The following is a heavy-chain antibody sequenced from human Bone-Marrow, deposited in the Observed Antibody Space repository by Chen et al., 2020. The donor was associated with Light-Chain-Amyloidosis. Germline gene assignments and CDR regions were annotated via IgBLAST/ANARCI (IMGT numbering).Heavy chain of an antibody. J-gene: IGHJ6*02. CDR2: IRCSGGNT. V-gene: IGHV3-23*04. D-gene: IGHD3-10*01. CDR3: AKFLDRGSWYYYYGMDV. Sequence: EVQVVESGGGLVQPGGSLRLSCAASGFTFSSYAMSWVRQAPGKGLEWVSSIRCSGGNTYYADSVKGRFTLSRDNSKNTLSLQMNSLRAEDTAVYYCAKFLDRGSWYYYYGMDVWGQGTTVTVSS. CDR1: GFTFSSYA.